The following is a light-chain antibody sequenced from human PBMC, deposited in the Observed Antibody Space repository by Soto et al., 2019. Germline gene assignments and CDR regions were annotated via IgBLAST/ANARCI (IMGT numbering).Light chain of an antibody. V-gene: IGKV3-20*01. J-gene: IGKJ1*01. CDR2: GAS. Sequence: EIVLTQSPGTLSLSPGEGATLSCRASQSISSNFLAWYQQKRGQAPRLLIHGASNRATGIPDRFSGSGSGTDFTLTISRLEPEDFVVFYCYQYGSTPPTFGQGTKVDIK. CDR3: YQYGSTPPT. CDR1: QSISSNF.